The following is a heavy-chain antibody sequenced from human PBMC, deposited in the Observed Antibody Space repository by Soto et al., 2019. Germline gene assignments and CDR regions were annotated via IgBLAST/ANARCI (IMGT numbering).Heavy chain of an antibody. J-gene: IGHJ6*03. V-gene: IGHV4-59*08. CDR3: ARHDTMGRGVYYYYYMDV. Sequence: QVQLQESCPGLVKPSETLSLTCTVSGGSISSYYWSWIRQPPGKGLEWIGYIYYSGSTNYNPSLKSRVTISVDTSKNQFSRKLSSVTAADTAVYYCARHDTMGRGVYYYYYMDVWGKGTTVTVSS. CDR1: GGSISSYY. CDR2: IYYSGST. D-gene: IGHD3-10*01.